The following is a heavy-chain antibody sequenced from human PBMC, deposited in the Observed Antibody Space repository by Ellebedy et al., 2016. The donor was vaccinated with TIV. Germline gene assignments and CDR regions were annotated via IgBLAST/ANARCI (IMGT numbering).Heavy chain of an antibody. J-gene: IGHJ6*02. Sequence: GESLKISCAASGFDVSTTYMSWVRQAPGKGLEWVSVIYSSGTTYNTGSVKGRFTISRDNSKSTLYLQMNSLRAEDTAVYYCARDPGVAGYYYYYGMDVWGQGTTVTVSS. D-gene: IGHD6-19*01. CDR3: ARDPGVAGYYYYYGMDV. CDR2: IYSSGTT. CDR1: GFDVSTTY. V-gene: IGHV3-53*01.